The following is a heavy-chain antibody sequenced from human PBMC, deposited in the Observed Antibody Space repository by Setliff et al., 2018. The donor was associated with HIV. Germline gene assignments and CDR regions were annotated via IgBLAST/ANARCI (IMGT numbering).Heavy chain of an antibody. V-gene: IGHV1-18*01. CDR1: GYMFGPYG. J-gene: IGHJ4*02. D-gene: IGHD1-1*01. Sequence: GASVKVSCKAYGYMFGPYGFSWVRQVPGQRPEWMGWITDDNRDTHSARNFQGRITLTTDISSTTAYMELGSLTSDDTAVYYCVRDEKRAAGGTVYYFDLWGQGTLVTVSS. CDR3: VRDEKRAAGGTVYYFDL. CDR2: ITDDNRDT.